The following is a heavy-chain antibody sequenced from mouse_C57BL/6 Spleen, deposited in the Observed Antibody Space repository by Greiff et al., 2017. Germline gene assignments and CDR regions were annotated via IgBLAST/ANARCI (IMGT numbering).Heavy chain of an antibody. D-gene: IGHD2-12*01. J-gene: IGHJ1*03. V-gene: IGHV3-6*01. CDR2: ISYDGSN. CDR3: ARDSYVVYWYFDD. Sequence: VQLKESGPGLVKPSQSLSLTCSVTGYSITSGYYWNWIRQFPGNNLECMSYISYDGSNNYNPSLKNRISITLDTSKHQLFMKLNSVTTEDTATSNYARDSYVVYWYFDDWGTGTTVTVSS. CDR1: GYSITSGYY.